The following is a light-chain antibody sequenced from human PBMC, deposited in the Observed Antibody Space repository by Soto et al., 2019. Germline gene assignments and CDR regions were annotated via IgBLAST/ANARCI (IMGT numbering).Light chain of an antibody. CDR1: QSLVHSDGNTY. V-gene: IGKV2-24*01. Sequence: DIVMTQTPLSSPVTLGQPASISCRSSQSLVHSDGNTYLSWLQQRPGQPPRLLISKTSNRFSGVPDRFSGRGAGTDFTLKISRVEAEDAGVYYCMQTTQFPHTFGQGTKLEIK. J-gene: IGKJ2*01. CDR2: KTS. CDR3: MQTTQFPHT.